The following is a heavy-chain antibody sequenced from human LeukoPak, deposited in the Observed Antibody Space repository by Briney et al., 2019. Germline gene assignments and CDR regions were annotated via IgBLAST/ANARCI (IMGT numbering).Heavy chain of an antibody. J-gene: IGHJ4*02. V-gene: IGHV4-34*01. D-gene: IGHD3-3*01. CDR1: GGSFSGYY. CDR3: ARGTSGLGIFGVASCDY. Sequence: SETLSLTCAVYGGSFSGYYWSWIRQPPGKGLEWIGEINHSGSTNYNPSLKSRVTISVDTSKNQFSLKLSSVTAADTAVYYCARGTSGLGIFGVASCDYWGQGTLVTVSS. CDR2: INHSGST.